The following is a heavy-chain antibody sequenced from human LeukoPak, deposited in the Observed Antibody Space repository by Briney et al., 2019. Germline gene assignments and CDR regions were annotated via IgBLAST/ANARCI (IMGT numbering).Heavy chain of an antibody. CDR3: ARDRSRGYSYGLESLY. D-gene: IGHD5-18*01. CDR2: INPESGGT. Sequence: SVKVSCKTSXYTFTXYYIHWARPAPGQGLEWMGWINPESGGTSYAQHFQGRVTMTRDTSISTAYMDLSRLKSDDTAVYYCARDRSRGYSYGLESLYWGQGTLVTVSS. CDR1: XYTFTXYY. J-gene: IGHJ4*02. V-gene: IGHV1-2*02.